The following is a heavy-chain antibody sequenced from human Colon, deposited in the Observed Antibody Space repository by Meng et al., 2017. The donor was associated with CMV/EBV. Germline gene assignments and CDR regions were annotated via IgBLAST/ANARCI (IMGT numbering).Heavy chain of an antibody. CDR3: ATAGADQLTWYNWFDP. D-gene: IGHD2-2*01. J-gene: IGHJ5*02. CDR1: GVSISSKNW. Sequence: SETLSLTCAVSGVSISSKNWWSWVRQPPGKGLEWSAEIYHSGSTNYNPSLKSRVTISIDKSKNQFSLNLTSVTAADTAVYYCATAGADQLTWYNWFDPWGQGTLVTVSS. V-gene: IGHV4-4*02. CDR2: IYHSGST.